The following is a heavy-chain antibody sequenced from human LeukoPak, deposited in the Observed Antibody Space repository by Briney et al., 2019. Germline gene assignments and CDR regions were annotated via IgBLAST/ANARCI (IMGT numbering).Heavy chain of an antibody. CDR3: ARRPYYYGSGSYYVHWFDP. V-gene: IGHV1-18*01. D-gene: IGHD3-10*01. J-gene: IGHJ5*02. CDR2: ISAYNGNT. CDR1: GYTFTSYG. Sequence: ASVKVSCKASGYTFTSYGISWVRQAPGQGLEWVGWISAYNGNTNYAQKLQGRVTMTTDTSTSTAYMELRSLRSDDTAVYYCARRPYYYGSGSYYVHWFDPWGQGTLVTVSS.